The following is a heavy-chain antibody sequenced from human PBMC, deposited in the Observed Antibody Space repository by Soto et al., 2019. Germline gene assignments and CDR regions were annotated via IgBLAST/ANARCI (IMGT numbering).Heavy chain of an antibody. V-gene: IGHV4-59*01. CDR1: DSSMSPYY. D-gene: IGHD1-26*01. Sequence: QVQLQESGPRLVKPSETLSLTCSVSDSSMSPYYWTWFRQAPGKGLEWIGHLLYRGPATYNPALKGRVTISLDTSKKQVSLKLSSVIAADTAVYYCAREKDLILGGYAFGYWGPGTLVTVSS. CDR3: AREKDLILGGYAFGY. CDR2: LLYRGPA. J-gene: IGHJ3*01.